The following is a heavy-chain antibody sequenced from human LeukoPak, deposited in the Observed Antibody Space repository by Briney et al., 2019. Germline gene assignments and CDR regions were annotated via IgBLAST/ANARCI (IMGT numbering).Heavy chain of an antibody. J-gene: IGHJ5*02. CDR1: GYSFTSNY. CDR2: IIPIFGTA. D-gene: IGHD3-22*01. Sequence: SVKVSCKASGYSFTSNYIHWVRQAPGQGLEWMGGIIPIFGTANYAQKFQGRVTITADESTSTAYMGLSSLRSEDTAVYYCARDKSYYDSSAPPGTIDPWGQGTLVTVSS. V-gene: IGHV1-69*13. CDR3: ARDKSYYDSSAPPGTIDP.